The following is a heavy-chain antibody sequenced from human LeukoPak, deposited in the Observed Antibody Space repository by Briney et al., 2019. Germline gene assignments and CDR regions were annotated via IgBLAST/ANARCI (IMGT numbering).Heavy chain of an antibody. CDR2: INPNSGGT. CDR3: ARGIPRGGPFDY. CDR1: GYTFTGYY. Sequence: GPVKVSCKASGYTFTGYYMHWVRQAPGQGLEWMGWINPNSGGTNYAQKFQGRVTMTRDTSISTAYMELSRLRSDDTAVYYCARGIPRGGPFDYWGQGTLVTVSS. J-gene: IGHJ4*02. V-gene: IGHV1-2*02. D-gene: IGHD3-16*01.